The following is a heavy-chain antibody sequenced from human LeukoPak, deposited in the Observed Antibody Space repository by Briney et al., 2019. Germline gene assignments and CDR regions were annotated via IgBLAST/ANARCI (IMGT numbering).Heavy chain of an antibody. V-gene: IGHV3-23*01. CDR2: ISGSGGST. Sequence: GGSLRLSCAASGFTFSSYAMGWVRQAPGKGLEWVSAISGSGGSTYYADSVKGRFTISRDNSKNTLYLQMNSLRAEDTAVYYCAKDRVGATTLYYFDYWGQGTLVTVSS. CDR1: GFTFSSYA. D-gene: IGHD1-26*01. J-gene: IGHJ4*02. CDR3: AKDRVGATTLYYFDY.